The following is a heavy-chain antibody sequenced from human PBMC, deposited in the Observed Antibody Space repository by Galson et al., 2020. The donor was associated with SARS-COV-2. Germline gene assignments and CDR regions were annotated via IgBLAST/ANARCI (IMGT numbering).Heavy chain of an antibody. CDR3: ARQGVNMIVLVTVPGWYFDL. V-gene: IGHV4-38-2*01. J-gene: IGHJ2*01. CDR1: GYSISTTNY. Sequence: SQTLSLTCAVSGYSISTTNYWGWVRQPPGKGLEWIGSIYPSGSTYYNPSLKSRVTISVDTSKNQFSLRLDSVTAADTAFYYCARQGVNMIVLVTVPGWYFDLWGRGTLVTVSS. CDR2: IYPSGST. D-gene: IGHD3-22*01.